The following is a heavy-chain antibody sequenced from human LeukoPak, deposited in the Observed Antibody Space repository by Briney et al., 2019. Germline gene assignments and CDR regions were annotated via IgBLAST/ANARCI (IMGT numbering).Heavy chain of an antibody. V-gene: IGHV3-7*01. CDR3: AREYSSHQNFDY. J-gene: IGHJ4*02. D-gene: IGHD6-13*01. CDR2: IKQDGSET. CDR1: GFTFSSHW. Sequence: PGGSLRLSCAASGFTFSSHWMYWVRQAPGKGLEWVANIKQDGSETFYVDSVKGRFTISRDNAKNSLYLQLNSLRAEDTAVYYCAREYSSHQNFDYWGQGTLVTVSS.